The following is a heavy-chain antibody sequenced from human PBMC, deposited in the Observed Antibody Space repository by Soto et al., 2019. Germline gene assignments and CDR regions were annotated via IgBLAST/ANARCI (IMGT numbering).Heavy chain of an antibody. V-gene: IGHV1-69*13. D-gene: IGHD5-12*01. CDR3: ARVIVRQWLRKDYYYGMDV. J-gene: IGHJ6*02. CDR1: GGTFSSYA. CDR2: IIPIFGTA. Sequence: SVEVSCKASGGTFSSYAISWVRQAPGQGLEWMGGIIPIFGTANYAQKFQGRVTITADESTSTAYMELSSLRSEDTAVYYCARVIVRQWLRKDYYYGMDVWGQGTTVTVSS.